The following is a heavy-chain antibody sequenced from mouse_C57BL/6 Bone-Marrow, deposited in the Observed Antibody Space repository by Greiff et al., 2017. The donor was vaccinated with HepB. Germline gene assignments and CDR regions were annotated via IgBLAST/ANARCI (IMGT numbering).Heavy chain of an antibody. CDR2: INPNNGGT. Sequence: VQLQQSGPELVKPGASVKISCKASGYTFTDYYMNWVKQSHGKSLEWIGDINPNNGGTSYNQKFKGKATLTVDKSSSTAYMELRSLTSEDSAVYYCATTVVASPWFAYWGQGTLVTVSA. J-gene: IGHJ3*01. CDR1: GYTFTDYY. V-gene: IGHV1-26*01. D-gene: IGHD1-1*01. CDR3: ATTVVASPWFAY.